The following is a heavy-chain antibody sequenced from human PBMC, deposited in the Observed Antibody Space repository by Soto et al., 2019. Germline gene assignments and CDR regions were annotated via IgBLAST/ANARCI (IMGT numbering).Heavy chain of an antibody. Sequence: QVQLVESGGGVVQPGRSLRLSCAASGFTFSSYGMHWVRQAPGKGLEWVAVISYDGSNKYYADSVKGRFTISRDNSKNTLYLQMNSLRAEDTAVYYCAREYRAYCGGDCYSDYWGQGTLVTVSS. CDR3: AREYRAYCGGDCYSDY. CDR1: GFTFSSYG. D-gene: IGHD2-21*02. J-gene: IGHJ4*02. CDR2: ISYDGSNK. V-gene: IGHV3-30*03.